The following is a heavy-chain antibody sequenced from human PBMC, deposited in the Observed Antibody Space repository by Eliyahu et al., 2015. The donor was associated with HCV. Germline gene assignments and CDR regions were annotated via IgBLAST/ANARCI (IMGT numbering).Heavy chain of an antibody. Sequence: QVQLVQSGAEXKKPGASVXVSCXASGYTFSSYYLHXVRQAPGQGLEWMGLXXPGGGSTTYXRKFQGRVSMTRDTSRNTVYMELRSLRSDDTAVYYCALPWSGAGTYFDYWGQGTLVTVSS. CDR1: GYTFSSYY. V-gene: IGHV1-46*01. J-gene: IGHJ4*02. CDR2: XXPGGGST. CDR3: ALPWSGAGTYFDY. D-gene: IGHD3-3*01.